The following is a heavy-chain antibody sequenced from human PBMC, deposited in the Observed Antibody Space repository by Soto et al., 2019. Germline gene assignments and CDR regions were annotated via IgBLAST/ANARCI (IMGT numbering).Heavy chain of an antibody. CDR3: GRGPAHYDCSLRYYYMDV. V-gene: IGHV4-59*12. D-gene: IGHD2-21*02. CDR1: GGSISSYY. Sequence: SETLSLTCTVSGGSISSYYWSWIRPPPGKGLEWIGDIYYSGSTNYNPSLKRRVTISVDTSKNQFSLKPSSVNAAGPARYFCGRGPAHYDCSLRYYYMDVWGKGTTVTVSS. CDR2: IYYSGST. J-gene: IGHJ6*03.